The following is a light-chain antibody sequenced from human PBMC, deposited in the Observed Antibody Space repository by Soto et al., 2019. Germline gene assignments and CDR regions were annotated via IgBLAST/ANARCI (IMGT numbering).Light chain of an antibody. Sequence: EIVLTQSPGTLSLSPGERATLSCRTSRIFSSTYLAWYQQKPGQALRLLIYGASNRANGIPDRFSGSGSGTDFTLTISRLEPEDFAVYYCQQYGNAPWTFGQGTKVEIK. J-gene: IGKJ1*01. CDR3: QQYGNAPWT. V-gene: IGKV3-20*01. CDR1: RIFSSTY. CDR2: GAS.